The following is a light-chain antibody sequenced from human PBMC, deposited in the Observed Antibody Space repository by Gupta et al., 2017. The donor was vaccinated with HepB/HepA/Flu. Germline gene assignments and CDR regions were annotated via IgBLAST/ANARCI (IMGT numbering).Light chain of an antibody. Sequence: QSALTQPASVSGSPGQSITISCTGTRSDVGSYNLASWYQQHPGKAPKLMIYEVNKWTSGVSNRFSGSKSGNTASLTISGLQAEDEADYYCCSYASTTVVFGGGTKLTVL. CDR2: EVN. CDR3: CSYASTTVV. CDR1: RSDVGSYNL. J-gene: IGLJ2*01. V-gene: IGLV2-23*02.